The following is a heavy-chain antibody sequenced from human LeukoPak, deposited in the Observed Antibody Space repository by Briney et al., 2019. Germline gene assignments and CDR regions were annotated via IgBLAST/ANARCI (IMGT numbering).Heavy chain of an antibody. J-gene: IGHJ4*02. D-gene: IGHD3-22*01. V-gene: IGHV3-23*01. CDR1: GFTFSTYA. Sequence: GGSLRLSCAASGFTFSTYAMTWVRQAPGKGLEWVSTVSASGRNTYYADSVKGRFTISRDNSKNTLYLQMNSLRAEDTAVYYCANTVPYYDSSGYYFSCFDYWGQGTLVTVSS. CDR3: ANTVPYYDSSGYYFSCFDY. CDR2: VSASGRNT.